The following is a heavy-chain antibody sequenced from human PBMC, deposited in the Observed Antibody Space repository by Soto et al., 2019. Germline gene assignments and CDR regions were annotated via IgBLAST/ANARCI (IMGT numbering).Heavy chain of an antibody. V-gene: IGHV1-18*01. J-gene: IGHJ3*01. D-gene: IGHD6-6*01. CDR1: GYTFTTFG. Sequence: GASVKVSCKASGYTFTTFGITWVRQAPGQGLEWMGWISVNYGNTNYAQKLQGRITMTTDTSTNTAYMELTSLTFDDTAVYYCARGQSIFDFWGQGTMVTVSS. CDR3: ARGQSIFDF. CDR2: ISVNYGNT.